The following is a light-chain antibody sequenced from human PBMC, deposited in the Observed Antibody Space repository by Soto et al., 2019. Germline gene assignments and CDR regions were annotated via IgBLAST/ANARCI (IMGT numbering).Light chain of an antibody. CDR2: DVS. J-gene: IGLJ1*01. Sequence: QSVLTQPRSVSGSPGQSVTISCTGTSSDVGGYNYVSWYQQHPGKAPTLMIYDVSKGPSGVPDRFSGSKSGTAASLTISGLQAEDEADYYCCSYAGSYTYVFGTGTKVTVL. V-gene: IGLV2-11*01. CDR1: SSDVGGYNY. CDR3: CSYAGSYTYV.